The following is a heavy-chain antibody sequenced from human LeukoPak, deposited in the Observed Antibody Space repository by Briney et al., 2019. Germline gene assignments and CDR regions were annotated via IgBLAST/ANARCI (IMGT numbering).Heavy chain of an antibody. Sequence: ASVSVSFMASGYTFTYYYMHWVGQAPGQGREWMGWISPNSGGTNYAQKFQGRVTMTRDTSISTAYMELSRLRSDDTAVYYCARSGDMAYFDYGAREPWSPSPQ. CDR1: GYTFTYYY. CDR2: ISPNSGGT. D-gene: IGHD7-27*01. CDR3: ARSGDMAYFDY. J-gene: IGHJ4*02. V-gene: IGHV1-2*02.